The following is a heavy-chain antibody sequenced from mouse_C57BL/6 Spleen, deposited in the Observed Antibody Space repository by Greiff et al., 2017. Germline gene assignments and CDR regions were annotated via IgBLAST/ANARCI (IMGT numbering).Heavy chain of an antibody. D-gene: IGHD2-3*01. CDR3: AREDGYLPGAMDY. CDR1: GYTFTSYW. CDR2: IYPSDSET. V-gene: IGHV1-61*01. J-gene: IGHJ4*01. Sequence: VQLQQPGAELVRPGSSVKLSCKASGYTFTSYWMDWVKQRPGQGLEWIGNIYPSDSETHYNQKFKDKATLTVDKSSSTAYMQLSSLTSEDSAVYYYAREDGYLPGAMDYWGQGTSVTVSS.